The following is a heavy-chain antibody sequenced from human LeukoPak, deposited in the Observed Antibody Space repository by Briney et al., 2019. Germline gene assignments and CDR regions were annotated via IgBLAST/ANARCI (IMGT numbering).Heavy chain of an antibody. D-gene: IGHD5-24*01. J-gene: IGHJ3*02. Sequence: GESLKISCKGFGYNFTTHWIGWVRQMPGNGLEWMGIIYPGDSDTRYSPSFQGQVTISADKSISTAYLQWSSLKASDTAMYYCARPVEMATFDAFDIWGQGTMVTVSS. CDR2: IYPGDSDT. CDR3: ARPVEMATFDAFDI. V-gene: IGHV5-51*01. CDR1: GYNFTTHW.